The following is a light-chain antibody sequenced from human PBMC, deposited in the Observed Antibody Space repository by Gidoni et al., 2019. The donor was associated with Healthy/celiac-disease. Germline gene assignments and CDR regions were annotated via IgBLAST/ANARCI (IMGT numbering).Light chain of an antibody. J-gene: IGLJ3*02. CDR1: SSNIGAGYD. CDR2: GNR. CDR3: QSYDSSLSGSWV. Sequence: QSVLTPPPSVSGAPGQRVTISCTGSSSNIGAGYDVHWYQQLPGTAPKLLIYGNRHRPTGGPDRFSGSKSGTSASLAITGLQAEDEADYYCQSYDSSLSGSWVFGGGTKLTVL. V-gene: IGLV1-40*01.